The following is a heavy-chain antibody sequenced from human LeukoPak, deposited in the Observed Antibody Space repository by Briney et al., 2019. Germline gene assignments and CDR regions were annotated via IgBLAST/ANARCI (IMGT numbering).Heavy chain of an antibody. J-gene: IGHJ4*02. CDR3: ARSWIQLWLAGGLFDY. V-gene: IGHV3-21*01. CDR2: ISSSSSYI. D-gene: IGHD5-18*01. CDR1: GFTFNSHS. Sequence: GGSLRLSCAASGFTFNSHSMNWVRQTPGKGLEWVSSISSSSSYIYYADSMKGRFTISRDNAKNSLYLQMNSLRAEDTAVYYCARSWIQLWLAGGLFDYWGQGTLVTVSS.